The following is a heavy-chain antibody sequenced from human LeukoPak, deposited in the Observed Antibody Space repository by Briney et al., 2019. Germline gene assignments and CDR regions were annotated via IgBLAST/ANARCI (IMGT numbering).Heavy chain of an antibody. D-gene: IGHD3-3*01. V-gene: IGHV3-30*02. CDR2: IRYDGSNK. CDR3: AKFDFWSGYYEWFDP. Sequence: GGSLRLSCAASGFTFSSYGMHWVREAPGKGLEWGAFIRYDGSNKYYADSVKGRFTISRDNSKNTLYLQMNSLRAEDTAVYYCAKFDFWSGYYEWFDPWGQGTLVTVSS. CDR1: GFTFSSYG. J-gene: IGHJ5*02.